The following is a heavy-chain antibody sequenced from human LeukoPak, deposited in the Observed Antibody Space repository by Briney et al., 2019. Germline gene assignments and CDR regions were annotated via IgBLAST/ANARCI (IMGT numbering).Heavy chain of an antibody. D-gene: IGHD1-26*01. J-gene: IGHJ4*02. CDR2: IYTSGST. V-gene: IGHV4-61*02. CDR3: ARLIWGWELRE. Sequence: SETLSLTCTVSGGSISSGSYYWSWIRQPAGKGLEWIGRIYTSGSTNYNPSLKSRVTISVDTSKNQFSLKLSSVTAADTAVYYCARLIWGWELREWGQGTLVTVSS. CDR1: GGSISSGSYY.